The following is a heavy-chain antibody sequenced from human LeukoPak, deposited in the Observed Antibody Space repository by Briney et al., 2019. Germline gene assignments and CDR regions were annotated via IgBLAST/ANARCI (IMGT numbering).Heavy chain of an antibody. Sequence: GGSLRLSCAASGFTFSSYAMSWVRQAPGKGLEWVSGISASGPGTYYADSVKGRFTISRDDSKNTLYLQMNSLRAEDTAVYYCAKAMGAFYFDSWGRGSLVTVSS. CDR2: ISASGPGT. J-gene: IGHJ4*02. CDR3: AKAMGAFYFDS. V-gene: IGHV3-23*01. D-gene: IGHD1-26*01. CDR1: GFTFSSYA.